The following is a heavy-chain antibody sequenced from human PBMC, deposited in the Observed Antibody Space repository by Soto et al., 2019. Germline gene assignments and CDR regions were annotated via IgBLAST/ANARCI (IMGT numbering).Heavy chain of an antibody. D-gene: IGHD5-12*01. CDR2: IYYSGST. V-gene: IGHV4-31*03. CDR1: GGSISSGGYY. CDR3: ARARVTVDIVATDNWFAP. J-gene: IGHJ5*02. Sequence: QVQLQESGPGLVKPSQTLSLTCTVSGGSISSGGYYWSWIRQHPGKGLEWIGYIYYSGSTYYNPYLKIRVTISVHTSKNQFSLKMSSVTAADTAVYYCARARVTVDIVATDNWFAPWGQGTLVTVSS.